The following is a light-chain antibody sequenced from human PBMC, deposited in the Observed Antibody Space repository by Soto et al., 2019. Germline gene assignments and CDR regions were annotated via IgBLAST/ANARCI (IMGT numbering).Light chain of an antibody. J-gene: IGLJ2*01. V-gene: IGLV1-40*01. CDR3: QSYDSSLSVPVV. CDR1: SSNIGAGYD. CDR2: GNS. Sequence: QPVLTQPPSVSGAPGQRVTISCTGSSSNIGAGYDVHWYQQLPGTAPKLLIYGNSNRPSGVPDRFSGSKSGTSASLAITGLQAEDEADYYCQSYDSSLSVPVVFSGGTKLTVL.